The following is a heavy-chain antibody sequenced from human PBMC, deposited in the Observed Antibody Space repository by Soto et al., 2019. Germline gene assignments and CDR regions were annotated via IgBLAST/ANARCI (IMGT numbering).Heavy chain of an antibody. CDR3: ARVHHWNFPEFDY. Sequence: QVQLVQSGAEVKKPGASVKVSCKASGYTFTNYDINWVRQATGQGLEWMGWMNPNSGNTAYAQKFQGRVTMTRNTSISTAYMELISLRSEDTAVYYCARVHHWNFPEFDYWGQGTLVTVSS. V-gene: IGHV1-8*01. CDR2: MNPNSGNT. D-gene: IGHD1-7*01. J-gene: IGHJ4*02. CDR1: GYTFTNYD.